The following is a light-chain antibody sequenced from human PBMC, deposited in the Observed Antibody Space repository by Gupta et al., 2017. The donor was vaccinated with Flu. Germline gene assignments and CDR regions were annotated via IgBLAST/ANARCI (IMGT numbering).Light chain of an antibody. CDR1: QSISSY. V-gene: IGKV1-39*01. CDR3: QQSYGTPWT. J-gene: IGKJ1*01. CDR2: AAS. Sequence: IQMTQSPSSLSASVGDRVTITCRASQSISSYLNWYQQKPGKAPKLLIYAASSLQSGVPSRFSGSGSGTDFTLTISSLQPEDFATYYCQQSYGTPWTFGQGTEVEIK.